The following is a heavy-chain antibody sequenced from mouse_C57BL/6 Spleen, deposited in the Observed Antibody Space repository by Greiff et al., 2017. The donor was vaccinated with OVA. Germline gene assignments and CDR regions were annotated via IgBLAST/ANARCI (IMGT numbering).Heavy chain of an antibody. V-gene: IGHV5-6*01. CDR1: GFTFSSYG. CDR2: ISSGGSYT. Sequence: EVKLVESGGDLVKPGGSLKLSCAASGFTFSSYGMSWVRQTPDKRLEWVATISSGGSYTYYPDSVKGRFTISRDNAKNTLYLQMSSLKSEDTAMYYCAKLTLTGLYYFDYWGQGTTLTVSS. CDR3: AKLTLTGLYYFDY. D-gene: IGHD4-1*01. J-gene: IGHJ2*01.